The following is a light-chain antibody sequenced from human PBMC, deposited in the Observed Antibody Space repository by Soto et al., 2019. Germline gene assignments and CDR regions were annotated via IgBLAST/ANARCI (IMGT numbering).Light chain of an antibody. CDR1: QSISSW. CDR2: KAS. CDR3: QHYYSYWT. Sequence: DIQMTQYPSTLSASVGDRVIITCRASQSISSWLAWYQQKPGKAPKLLISKASNLESGVPSRFSGSGSGTEFTLTVSSLQPDDFATYYCQHYYSYWTFGQGTKVEIK. J-gene: IGKJ1*01. V-gene: IGKV1-5*03.